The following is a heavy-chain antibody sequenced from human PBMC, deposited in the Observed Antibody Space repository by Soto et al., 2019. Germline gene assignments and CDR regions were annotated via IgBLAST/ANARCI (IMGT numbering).Heavy chain of an antibody. CDR3: ARSHYYDSSGYWFDY. CDR1: GGTFSSYA. J-gene: IGHJ4*02. Sequence: GASVKVSCKASGGTFSSYAISWARQAPGQGLEWMGGIIPIFGTANYAQKFQGRVTITADESTSTAYMELSSLRSEDTAVYYCARSHYYDSSGYWFDYWGQGTLVTVSS. CDR2: IIPIFGTA. D-gene: IGHD3-22*01. V-gene: IGHV1-69*13.